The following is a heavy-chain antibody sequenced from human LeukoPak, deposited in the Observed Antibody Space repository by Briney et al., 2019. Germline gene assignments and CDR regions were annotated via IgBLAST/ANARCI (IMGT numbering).Heavy chain of an antibody. V-gene: IGHV4-4*02. CDR2: IYHSGST. CDR3: ARERGEAISAARTAVAFDI. CDR1: GGSISSSNW. Sequence: SGTLSLTCAVSGGSISSSNWWSWVLQPPGKGLEWIGEIYHSGSTNYNPSLKSRVTISVDQSKNQFSLKLSSVTAADTAVYYCARERGEAISAARTAVAFDIWGQGTMVTVSS. J-gene: IGHJ3*02. D-gene: IGHD6-13*01.